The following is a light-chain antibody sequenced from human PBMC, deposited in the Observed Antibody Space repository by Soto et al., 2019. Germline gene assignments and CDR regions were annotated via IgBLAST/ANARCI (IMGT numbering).Light chain of an antibody. CDR2: SAS. V-gene: IGKV1-39*01. J-gene: IGKJ1*01. CDR3: MQGYNTFWT. Sequence: DIKMNQSPSSLSASVGESVPVTCRASQPIGTSLHWYQQRAGRAPKVLISSASRLQSGVSSRFSGSGSGTHFTLTISSLRTEDSATYYCMQGYNTFWTFGKGTKVDIK. CDR1: QPIGTS.